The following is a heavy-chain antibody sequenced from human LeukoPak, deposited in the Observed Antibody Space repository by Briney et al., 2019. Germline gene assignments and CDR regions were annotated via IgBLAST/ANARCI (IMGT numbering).Heavy chain of an antibody. CDR3: ARESSSSYDY. CDR2: IYYSGST. D-gene: IGHD6-13*01. J-gene: IGHJ4*02. V-gene: IGHV4-61*01. CDR1: GGSVSSGRYY. Sequence: PSETLSLTSTVSGGSVSSGRYYWSWIRQPPGKGLEWIGYIYYSGSTNYNPSLKSRVTISVDTSKNQFSLKLTSVTAADTAVYYCARESSSSYDYWGQGTLVTVSS.